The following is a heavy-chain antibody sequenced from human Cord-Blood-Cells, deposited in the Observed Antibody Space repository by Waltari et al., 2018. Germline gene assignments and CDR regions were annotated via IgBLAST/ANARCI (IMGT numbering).Heavy chain of an antibody. D-gene: IGHD1-7*01. J-gene: IGHJ3*02. CDR1: GYTLTELS. V-gene: IGHV1-24*01. CDR2: FDPEDGET. Sequence: QVQLVQSGAEVKKPGASVKVSCKVSGYTLTELSMHWVRQAPGKGLEWMGGFDPEDGETIYAQKFQGRITMTEDTSTDTAYMELSSLRSEDTAVYYCATGYRYNWNYDHYAFDIWGQGTMVTVSS. CDR3: ATGYRYNWNYDHYAFDI.